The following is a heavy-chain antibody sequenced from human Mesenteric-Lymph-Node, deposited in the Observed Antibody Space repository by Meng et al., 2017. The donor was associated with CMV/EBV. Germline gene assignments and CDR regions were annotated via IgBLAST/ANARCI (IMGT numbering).Heavy chain of an antibody. CDR2: INPSGGII. V-gene: IGHV1-46*01. J-gene: IGHJ6*02. CDR1: DYNFTSYY. CDR3: TRDRYSSYYYYGMDV. Sequence: SDYNFTSYYLRWVRQAPGQGLEWMGIINPSGGIITYAQKFQGRVTMTRDTSTSTVDMELSSLRSEDTAVYYCTRDRYSSYYYYGMDVWGQGTTVTVSS. D-gene: IGHD6-19*01.